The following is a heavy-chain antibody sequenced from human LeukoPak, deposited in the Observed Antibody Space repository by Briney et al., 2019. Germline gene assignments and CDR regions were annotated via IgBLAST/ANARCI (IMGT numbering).Heavy chain of an antibody. V-gene: IGHV3-30*18. CDR1: GFTFSSYG. D-gene: IGHD5-18*01. CDR2: ISYDGSNK. J-gene: IGHJ4*02. CDR3: AKSGYSYGLDY. Sequence: PGGSLRLSCAASGFTFSSYGTHWVRQAPGKGLEWVAVISYDGSNKYYADSVKGRFTISRDNSKNTLYLQMNSLRAEDTAVYYCAKSGYSYGLDYWGQGTLVTVSS.